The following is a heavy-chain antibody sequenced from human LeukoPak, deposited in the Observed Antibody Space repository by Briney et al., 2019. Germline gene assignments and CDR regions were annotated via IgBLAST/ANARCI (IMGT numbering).Heavy chain of an antibody. CDR2: IIPIFGTA. D-gene: IGHD6-19*01. Sequence: SVKVSCKASGGTFSSYAISWVRQAPGQGLEWMGGIIPIFGTANYAQKFQGRVTITADESTSTAYMELSSLRSEDAAVYYCARDSSGWYRPRLYYFDYWGQGTLVTVSS. J-gene: IGHJ4*02. CDR3: ARDSSGWYRPRLYYFDY. V-gene: IGHV1-69*13. CDR1: GGTFSSYA.